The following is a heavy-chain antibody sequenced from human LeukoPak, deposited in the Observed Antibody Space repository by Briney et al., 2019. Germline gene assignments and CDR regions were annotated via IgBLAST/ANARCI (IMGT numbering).Heavy chain of an antibody. J-gene: IGHJ6*02. V-gene: IGHV6-1*01. CDR2: TYYRAKWYN. CDR3: ARGYCSSTSCSVYYYYGMDV. CDR1: GDSVSSNSAA. Sequence: SQTLSLTCAISGDSVSSNSAAWNWIRQSPSRGLEWLGRTYYRAKWYNYYAVSVKSRITINPDTSKNQFSLQLNSVAPEDTAVYYCARGYCSSTSCSVYYYYGMDVWGQGTTVTVSS. D-gene: IGHD2-2*01.